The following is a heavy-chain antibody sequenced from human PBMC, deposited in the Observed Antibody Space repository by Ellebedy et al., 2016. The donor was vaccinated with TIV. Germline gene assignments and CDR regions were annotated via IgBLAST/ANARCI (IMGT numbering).Heavy chain of an antibody. J-gene: IGHJ4*02. CDR2: IVGSGA. V-gene: IGHV3-23*01. D-gene: IGHD2-21*02. CDR3: AKDRTSGDGYWVFDS. Sequence: PGGSLRLSCAASGFTFSPYAMAWVRQAPGKGLEWVSGIVGSGAEKYADSVKGRFTISRDNSKRTVDLQMRSVRAEDTDVYFCAKDRTSGDGYWVFDSWGQGTMVSVSS. CDR1: GFTFSPYA.